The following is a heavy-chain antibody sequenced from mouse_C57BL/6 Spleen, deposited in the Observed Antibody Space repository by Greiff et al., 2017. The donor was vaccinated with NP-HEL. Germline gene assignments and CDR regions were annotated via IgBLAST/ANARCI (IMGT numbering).Heavy chain of an antibody. J-gene: IGHJ4*01. Sequence: QVQLQQSGAELVRPGTSVKVSCKASGYAFTNYLIEWVKQRPGQGLEWIGVINPGSGGTNYNEKFKGKATLTADKSSSTAYMQLSSLTSEDSAVYFCARYGYSNYYAMDYWGQGTSVTVSS. D-gene: IGHD2-5*01. CDR2: INPGSGGT. V-gene: IGHV1-54*01. CDR1: GYAFTNYL. CDR3: ARYGYSNYYAMDY.